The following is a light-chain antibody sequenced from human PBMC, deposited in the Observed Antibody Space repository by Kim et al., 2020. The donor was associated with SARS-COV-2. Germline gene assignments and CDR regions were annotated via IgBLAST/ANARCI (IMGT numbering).Light chain of an antibody. V-gene: IGKV1-39*01. Sequence: SASVGDRSTITCRTSQSINNDLNWYQQKPGKAPQLLIYAASTLQSGVPSRFSGSGSGTDFTLTISNLQPEDFATYFCQQGLETPLTFGGGTKLEI. CDR1: QSINND. CDR2: AAS. J-gene: IGKJ4*01. CDR3: QQGLETPLT.